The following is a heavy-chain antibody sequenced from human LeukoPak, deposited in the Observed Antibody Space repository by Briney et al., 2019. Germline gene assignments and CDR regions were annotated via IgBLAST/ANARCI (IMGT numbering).Heavy chain of an antibody. V-gene: IGHV3-30*04. CDR1: GFTFSTYI. Sequence: GGSLRLSCAASGFTFSTYIMHWVRQAPGKGLEWVAVTSSDERNKNHADSVKGRFTISRDNSKNTLYLQMNSLRAEDTAVYYCARLSAGYDFWSGYSDYWGQGTLVAVSS. CDR3: ARLSAGYDFWSGYSDY. D-gene: IGHD3-3*01. J-gene: IGHJ4*02. CDR2: TSSDERNK.